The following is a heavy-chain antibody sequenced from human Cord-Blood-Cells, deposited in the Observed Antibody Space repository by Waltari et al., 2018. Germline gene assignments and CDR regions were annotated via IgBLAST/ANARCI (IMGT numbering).Heavy chain of an antibody. Sequence: QVQLVQSGADVKNPGASVKGSCQASGYTLTGYYMPWLRLAPGQGLEWMGWINPNSGGTNYAQKFQGRVTMTRDTSISTAYMELSRLRSDDTAVYYCARVGWELRYYFDYWGQGTLVTVSS. CDR3: ARVGWELRYYFDY. CDR1: GYTLTGYY. D-gene: IGHD1-26*01. J-gene: IGHJ4*02. CDR2: INPNSGGT. V-gene: IGHV1-2*02.